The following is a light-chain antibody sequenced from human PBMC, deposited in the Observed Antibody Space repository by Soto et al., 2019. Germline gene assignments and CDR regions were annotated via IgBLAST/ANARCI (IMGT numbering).Light chain of an antibody. J-gene: IGLJ2*01. V-gene: IGLV3-21*04. Sequence: SYELTQPPSVSVAPGKTARITCGGDNIGTKSVHWYQQKPGQAPVLVIYYDSDRPSGIPERFSGSNSGNTATLTITRVEAGDEADYSCLVWDRSSDHVVFGGGTKLTVL. CDR3: LVWDRSSDHVV. CDR1: NIGTKS. CDR2: YDS.